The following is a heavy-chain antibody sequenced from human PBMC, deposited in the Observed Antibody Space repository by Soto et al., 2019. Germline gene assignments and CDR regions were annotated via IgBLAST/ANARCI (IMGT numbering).Heavy chain of an antibody. CDR2: IYSGGST. CDR3: ARLYCISTSCHYFDY. V-gene: IGHV3-66*01. J-gene: IGHJ4*02. CDR1: GFTVSSNY. D-gene: IGHD2-2*01. Sequence: GGSLRLSCAASGFTVSSNYMSWVRQAPGKGLEWVSVIYSGGSTYYADSVKGRFTISRDNSKNTLYLQMNSLRAEDTAVYYCARLYCISTSCHYFDYWGQGTLVTVSS.